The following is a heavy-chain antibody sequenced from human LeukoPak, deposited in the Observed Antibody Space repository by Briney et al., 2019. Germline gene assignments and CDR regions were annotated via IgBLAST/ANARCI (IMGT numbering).Heavy chain of an antibody. CDR2: IYSVGTT. V-gene: IGHV3-66*01. Sequence: GGSLRLSCAASDFSVGSNYMTWVRQAPGKGLEWVSLIYSVGTTFYADSVKGRFTISRDTSKNTLYLQMNSLRAEDTAVYYCARGSYTIFGVATDAFDIWGQGQWSPSLQ. J-gene: IGHJ3*02. CDR3: ARGSYTIFGVATDAFDI. CDR1: DFSVGSNY. D-gene: IGHD3-3*01.